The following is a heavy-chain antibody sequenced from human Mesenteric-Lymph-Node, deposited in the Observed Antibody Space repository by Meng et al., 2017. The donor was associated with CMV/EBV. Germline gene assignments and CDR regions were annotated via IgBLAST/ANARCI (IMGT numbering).Heavy chain of an antibody. Sequence: SGFTFGSSRVCWVRRAPGKGLEWVSSISGGGTHIYSADSLLGRFTISRGNAKNSLYLQMNSLRAEDTAVYYCARGSGSYDFGYYFDSWGQGALVTVSS. J-gene: IGHJ4*02. CDR1: GFTFGSSR. CDR3: ARGSGSYDFGYYFDS. D-gene: IGHD1-26*01. CDR2: ISGGGTHI. V-gene: IGHV3-21*01.